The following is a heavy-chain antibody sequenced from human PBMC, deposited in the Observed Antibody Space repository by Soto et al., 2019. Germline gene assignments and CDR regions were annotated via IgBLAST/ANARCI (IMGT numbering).Heavy chain of an antibody. Sequence: PGESLRLACAASGFTFSSYGMHWVRQAPGKGLEWVAVISYDGSNKYYADSVKGRFTISRDNSKNTLYLQMNSLRAEDTAVCYCATRLPLNYWGQGTLVTVSS. D-gene: IGHD2-21*02. CDR2: ISYDGSNK. J-gene: IGHJ4*02. V-gene: IGHV3-30*03. CDR3: ATRLPLNY. CDR1: GFTFSSYG.